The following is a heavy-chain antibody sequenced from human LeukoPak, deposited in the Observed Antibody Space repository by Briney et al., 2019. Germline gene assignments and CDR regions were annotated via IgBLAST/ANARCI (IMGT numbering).Heavy chain of an antibody. V-gene: IGHV4-34*01. J-gene: IGHJ5*02. CDR3: ARLGVQLWTRGWFDP. CDR1: GGSLSGYY. D-gene: IGHD5-18*01. CDR2: INHSGST. Sequence: SETLSLTCAVYGGSLSGYYWSWLRQPPGKGLEWIGEINHSGSTNYNPSLKSRVTISVDTSENQFSLKLSSVTAADTAVYYCARLGVQLWTRGWFDPWGQGTLVTVSS.